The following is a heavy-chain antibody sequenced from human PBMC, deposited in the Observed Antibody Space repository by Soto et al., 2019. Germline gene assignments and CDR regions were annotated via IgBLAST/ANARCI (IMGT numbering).Heavy chain of an antibody. D-gene: IGHD1-20*01. CDR1: GYSFTSYW. CDR2: IYPGDSDT. CDR3: ARQGEPTQEDNGGGPSQYYYYGMDV. J-gene: IGHJ6*02. V-gene: IGHV5-51*01. Sequence: EVQLVQSGAEVKKPGESLKISCKGSGYSFTSYWIGWVRQMPGKGLEWMGIIYPGDSDTRYSPSFQGQVTISADKSISTAYLQWSSLKASDTAMYYCARQGEPTQEDNGGGPSQYYYYGMDVWGQGTTVTVSS.